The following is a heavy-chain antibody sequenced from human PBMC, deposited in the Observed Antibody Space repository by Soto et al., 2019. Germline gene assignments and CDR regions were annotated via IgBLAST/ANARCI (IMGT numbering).Heavy chain of an antibody. J-gene: IGHJ3*02. CDR3: AIQNAYYDFWSGYFTTRDYAFDI. CDR2: ISAYNGNT. D-gene: IGHD3-3*01. CDR1: GYTFTSYG. Sequence: ASVKVSCKASGYTFTSYGISWVRQAPGQGLEWMGCISAYNGNTNYAQKLQGRVTMTTDTSTSTAYMELRSLRSDDTAVYYCAIQNAYYDFWSGYFTTRDYAFDIWGQGTMVTVSS. V-gene: IGHV1-18*01.